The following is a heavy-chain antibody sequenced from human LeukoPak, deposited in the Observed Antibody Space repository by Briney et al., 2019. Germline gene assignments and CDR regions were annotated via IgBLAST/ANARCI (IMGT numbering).Heavy chain of an antibody. CDR1: GFTFSSYG. CDR2: MWYDESNK. J-gene: IGHJ4*02. V-gene: IGHV3-33*01. CDR3: ARPYSNYAWCFDY. D-gene: IGHD4-11*01. Sequence: GGSLRLSCAASGFTFSSYGMHWVRQAPGKGLEGVAVMWYDESNKYYADSVKGRFTISRDNSKNTLYLQMNSLRAEDTAVYYYARPYSNYAWCFDYWGQGTLVTVSS.